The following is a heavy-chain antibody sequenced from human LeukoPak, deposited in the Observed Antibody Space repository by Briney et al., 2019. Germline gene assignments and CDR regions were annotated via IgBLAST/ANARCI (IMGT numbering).Heavy chain of an antibody. J-gene: IGHJ4*02. CDR3: ARAARDCSGGACYSRY. D-gene: IGHD2-15*01. Sequence: EASVKVSCKASGYSFTNYGISWVRQAPGQGLEWMGCISASNGNTNYVQKFQGRVTMTTDTSTNTAYMELRSLSSDDTAVYYCARAARDCSGGACYSRYWGQGTLVTVSS. CDR2: ISASNGNT. CDR1: GYSFTNYG. V-gene: IGHV1-18*01.